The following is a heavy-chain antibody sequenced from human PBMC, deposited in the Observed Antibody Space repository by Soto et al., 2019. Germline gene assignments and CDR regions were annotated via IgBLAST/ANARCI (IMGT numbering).Heavy chain of an antibody. V-gene: IGHV4-31*03. Sequence: SETLSLTCTVSGGSISSGGYYWSWIRQHPGKGLEWIGYIYYSGNTYYNPSLKSRATISVDTSKNQFSLKLSSVTAADTAVYYCAASCVGCGGFNYYGMDVWGQGTTVT. J-gene: IGHJ6*02. D-gene: IGHD2-21*01. CDR2: IYYSGNT. CDR3: AASCVGCGGFNYYGMDV. CDR1: GGSISSGGYY.